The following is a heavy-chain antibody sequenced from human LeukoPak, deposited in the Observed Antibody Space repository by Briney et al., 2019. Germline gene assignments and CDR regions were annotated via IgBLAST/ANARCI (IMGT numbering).Heavy chain of an antibody. CDR2: INVILDTA. V-gene: IGHV1-69*04. Sequence: GSSVKVSCKASGGTFSSYAISWVRQAPGQGLEWMGRINVILDTANYAQKFQGRVTIIADISTSTSYMELSSLRSEDTAVYYCARDQGIGDASDIWGQGTMVTVST. CDR3: ARDQGIGDASDI. CDR1: GGTFSSYA. J-gene: IGHJ3*02.